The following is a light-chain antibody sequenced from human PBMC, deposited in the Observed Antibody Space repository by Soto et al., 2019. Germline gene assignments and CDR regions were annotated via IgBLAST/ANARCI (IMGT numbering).Light chain of an antibody. CDR3: QQYNSYSPT. J-gene: IGKJ1*01. Sequence: DIQMTHSPSTLPASVGDRVTITFRASQSISSWLAWYQQKPGKAPKLLIYDASSLESGVPSRFSGSGSGTEFTLTISSLQPDDFATYYCQQYNSYSPTFGQGTKVDIK. V-gene: IGKV1-5*01. CDR1: QSISSW. CDR2: DAS.